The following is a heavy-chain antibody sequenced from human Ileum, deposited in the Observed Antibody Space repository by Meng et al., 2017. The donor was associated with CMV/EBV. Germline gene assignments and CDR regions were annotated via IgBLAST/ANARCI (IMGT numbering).Heavy chain of an antibody. CDR3: AKVRDRSDWYSSFDY. D-gene: IGHD6-19*01. V-gene: IGHV3-23*01. J-gene: IGHJ4*02. CDR2: VSGSGGGT. Sequence: SGFSFSSYGIRWVRQAPGKGLEWVSFVSGSGGGTDYADTVKGRFTVSRDNSKNTVFLQMNSLRAEDTALYYCAKVRDRSDWYSSFDYWGQGTLVTVSS. CDR1: GFSFSSYG.